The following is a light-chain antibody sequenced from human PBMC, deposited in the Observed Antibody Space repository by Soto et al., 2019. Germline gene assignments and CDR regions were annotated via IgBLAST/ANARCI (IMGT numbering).Light chain of an antibody. Sequence: EIVLTQSPGTVSLSPGERATLSCRAGQKISSSFLAWYQQRPGQAPRLVIYAASSRATGIPDRFSGSGSGTDFTLTISGLEPEDFAVYYCQHYGSSMVTVGPGTKVDSK. J-gene: IGKJ3*01. CDR3: QHYGSSMVT. CDR1: QKISSSF. CDR2: AAS. V-gene: IGKV3-20*01.